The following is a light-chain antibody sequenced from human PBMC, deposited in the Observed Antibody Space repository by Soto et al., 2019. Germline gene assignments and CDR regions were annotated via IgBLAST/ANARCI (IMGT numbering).Light chain of an antibody. Sequence: GDRVTITCRASQSISTWLAWYQQKPGKAPKLLIYKASSLESGVPSRFSGSGSGTEFTLTISSLQPDDCATYYCQQYNSYSPTFGQGTKVDIK. CDR1: QSISTW. J-gene: IGKJ1*01. V-gene: IGKV1-5*03. CDR3: QQYNSYSPT. CDR2: KAS.